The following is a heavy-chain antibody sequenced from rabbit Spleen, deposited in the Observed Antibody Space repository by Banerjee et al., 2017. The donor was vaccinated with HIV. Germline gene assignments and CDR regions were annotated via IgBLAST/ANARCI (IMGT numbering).Heavy chain of an antibody. V-gene: IGHV1S40*01. CDR3: ASDLYGVGGFNL. CDR1: GIDFSGYYY. J-gene: IGHJ4*01. Sequence: QSLEESGGDLVKPGASLTLTCKASGIDFSGYYYMCWVRQAPGKGLEWIASIYPDSGVTYYGNWAKGRFTISKTSSTTVTLQMTSLTAADTATYFCASDLYGVGGFNLWGQGPWSPS. D-gene: IGHD2-1*01. CDR2: IYPDSGVT.